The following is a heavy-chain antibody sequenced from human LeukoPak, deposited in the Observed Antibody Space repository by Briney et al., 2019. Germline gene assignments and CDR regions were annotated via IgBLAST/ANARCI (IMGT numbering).Heavy chain of an antibody. CDR2: IIPIFGTA. CDR3: ARDGSSGRRFALDI. D-gene: IGHD6-19*01. J-gene: IGHJ3*02. CDR1: GGTFSSYA. V-gene: IGHV1-69*06. Sequence: SVKVSCKASGGTFSSYAISWVRQAPGQGLEWMGGIIPIFGTANYAQKFQGRVTITADKSTSTAYMELSSLRSEDTAVYYCARDGSSGRRFALDIWGQGTMVTVSS.